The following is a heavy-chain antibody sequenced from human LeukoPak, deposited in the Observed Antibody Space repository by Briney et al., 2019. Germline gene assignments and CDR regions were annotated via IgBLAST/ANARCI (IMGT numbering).Heavy chain of an antibody. D-gene: IGHD2-2*01. J-gene: IGHJ4*02. CDR1: GYSINTYY. CDR3: ARGSTRQDRLIDS. Sequence: PSETLSLTCTVSGYSINTYYWTWIRQPPGKRLEWIGNIYYSGRTNYNPSLKSRVTISVDTSKNQSSLILSSVTAADTAVYYCARGSTRQDRLIDSWGQGTLVTVSS. CDR2: IYYSGRT. V-gene: IGHV4-59*01.